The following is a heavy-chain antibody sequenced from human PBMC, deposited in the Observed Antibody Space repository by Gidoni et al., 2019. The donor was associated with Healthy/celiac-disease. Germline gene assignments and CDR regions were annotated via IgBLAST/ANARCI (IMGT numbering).Heavy chain of an antibody. CDR1: GGTFSSYA. CDR3: ARAVLQGMVRGVIIIRGDYYGMDV. Sequence: QVQLVQSGAEVKKPGSSVKVSCKASGGTFSSYAISWVRQAPGQGLEWMGGIIPIFGTANYAQKFQGRVTITADESTSTAYMELSSLRSEDTAVYYCARAVLQGMVRGVIIIRGDYYGMDVWGQGTTVTVSS. CDR2: IIPIFGTA. J-gene: IGHJ6*02. D-gene: IGHD3-10*01. V-gene: IGHV1-69*01.